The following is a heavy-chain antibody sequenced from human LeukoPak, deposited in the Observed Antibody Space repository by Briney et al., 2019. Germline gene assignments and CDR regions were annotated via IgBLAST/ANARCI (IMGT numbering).Heavy chain of an antibody. CDR3: ARGGVAGTSPWGY. CDR2: IKQDGSEK. Sequence: PGGSLRLSCTASGFTLSSYWMSWVRQAPGKGLEWVANIKQDGSEKYYVDSVKGRFTISRDNAKNSLYLQMNSLRAEDTAVYYCARGGVAGTSPWGYWGQATLVTVSS. D-gene: IGHD6-19*01. J-gene: IGHJ4*02. V-gene: IGHV3-7*01. CDR1: GFTLSSYW.